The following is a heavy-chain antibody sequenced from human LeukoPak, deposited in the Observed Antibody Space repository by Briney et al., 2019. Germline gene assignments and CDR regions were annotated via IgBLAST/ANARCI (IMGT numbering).Heavy chain of an antibody. CDR2: IYYSGST. CDR3: ARVRFLEWLPGPYYFDY. D-gene: IGHD3-3*01. Sequence: SETLSLTCTVSGGSISSYYWSWIRQPPGKGPEWIGYIYYSGSTNYNPSLKSRVTISVDTSKNQFSLKLSSVTAADTAVYYCARVRFLEWLPGPYYFDYWGQGTLVTVSS. V-gene: IGHV4-59*08. CDR1: GGSISSYY. J-gene: IGHJ4*02.